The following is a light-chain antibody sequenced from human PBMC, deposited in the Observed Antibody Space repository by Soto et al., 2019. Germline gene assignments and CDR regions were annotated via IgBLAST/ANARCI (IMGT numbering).Light chain of an antibody. CDR3: QQYGSSAPIT. CDR1: QSVSSNY. Sequence: EIVLTQSPGTLSLSPGERATLSCRSSQSVSSNYLAWYQQKPGQAPSLLIYGASSRATGIPDRFSGSESGTDFTLTISRLEPEDFGMYYCQQYGSSAPITFGQGTGVEIQ. V-gene: IGKV3-20*01. J-gene: IGKJ5*01. CDR2: GAS.